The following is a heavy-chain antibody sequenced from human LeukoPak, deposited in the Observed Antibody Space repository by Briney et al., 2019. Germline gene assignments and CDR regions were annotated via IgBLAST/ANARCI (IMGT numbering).Heavy chain of an antibody. D-gene: IGHD6-19*01. CDR1: GFSFSVFW. V-gene: IGHV3-74*01. CDR3: ARVDPIAVAGDDY. CDR2: IRSDGTTT. Sequence: GGSLRLSCRDSGFSFSVFWMHWVRQVPGKGLVWVSRIRSDGTTTDYADSVKGRFTISRDNAKSTLYLQMSSLSVEDTAVYYCARVDPIAVAGDDYWGQGTQVAVSS. J-gene: IGHJ4*02.